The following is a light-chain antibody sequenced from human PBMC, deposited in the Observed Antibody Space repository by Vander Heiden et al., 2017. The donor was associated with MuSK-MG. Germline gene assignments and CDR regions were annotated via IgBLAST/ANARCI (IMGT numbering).Light chain of an antibody. CDR2: DDS. Sequence: SYVLPQPPSVPVAPGQTARITCGGNNIGSKSVDWYQQKPGQAPVLVVYDDSDRPSGIPERFSGSNSGNTATLTISRVEAGDDADYYGQVWDSSSDHQVFGGGTKLTVL. V-gene: IGLV3-21*02. CDR1: NIGSKS. CDR3: QVWDSSSDHQV. J-gene: IGLJ2*01.